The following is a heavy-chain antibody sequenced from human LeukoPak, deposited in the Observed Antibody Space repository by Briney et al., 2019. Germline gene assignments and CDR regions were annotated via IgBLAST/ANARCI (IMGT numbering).Heavy chain of an antibody. CDR3: ARRGRGIYYFDD. J-gene: IGHJ4*02. Sequence: SETLSLTCTVSGGSISSSSYYWGWLRQPPGQGLEWIASMHYSGSAYYNPSLKSRVTISVDTSENQFSLKLSSVTAADTALYYCARRGRGIYYFDDWGQGTLVTVSS. D-gene: IGHD3-10*01. V-gene: IGHV4-39*01. CDR1: GGSISSSSYY. CDR2: MHYSGSA.